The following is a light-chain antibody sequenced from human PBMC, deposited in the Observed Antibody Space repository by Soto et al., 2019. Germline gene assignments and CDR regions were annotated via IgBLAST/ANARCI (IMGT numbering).Light chain of an antibody. V-gene: IGLV2-8*01. J-gene: IGLJ7*01. CDR3: SSYAGSL. Sequence: QSVLTQPPSASGSPGQSVTISCTGASSDVGGYNYVSWYQQHPGKAPKLMIYEVSKRPSGVPDRFSSSKSGNTASLTVSGLQAEDEADYYCSSYAGSLFGGGTQLTVL. CDR2: EVS. CDR1: SSDVGGYNY.